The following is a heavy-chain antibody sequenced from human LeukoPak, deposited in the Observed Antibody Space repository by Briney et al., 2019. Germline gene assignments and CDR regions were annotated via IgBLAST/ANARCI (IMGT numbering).Heavy chain of an antibody. Sequence: ASVKVSCKASGYTFTSYGISWVRQAPGQGLEWMGWISAYNGNTNYAQKLQGRVTMTTDTSTSTAYMELRSLRSDDTAVYYCARDQPLSYYDILTGYEVYYYYGMDVWGQGTTVTVSS. CDR1: GYTFTSYG. D-gene: IGHD3-9*01. J-gene: IGHJ6*02. CDR2: ISAYNGNT. CDR3: ARDQPLSYYDILTGYEVYYYYGMDV. V-gene: IGHV1-18*01.